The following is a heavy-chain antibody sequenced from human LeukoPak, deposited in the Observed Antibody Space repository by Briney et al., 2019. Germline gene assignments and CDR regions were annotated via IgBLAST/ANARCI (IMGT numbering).Heavy chain of an antibody. CDR3: ARQDYYDSSGFYI. V-gene: IGHV4-39*01. Sequence: PSETLSLTCSVSGSYINNYYWGWIRQPPGKGLEWIGSIYYSGSTYYNPSLKSRVTISVEMSKNQFSLKLTSVTAADTAVYYCARQDYYDSSGFYIWGQGTMVTVSS. J-gene: IGHJ3*02. CDR1: GSYINNYY. D-gene: IGHD3-22*01. CDR2: IYYSGST.